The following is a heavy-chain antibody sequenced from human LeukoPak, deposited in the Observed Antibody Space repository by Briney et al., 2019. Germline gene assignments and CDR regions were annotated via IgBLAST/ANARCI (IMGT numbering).Heavy chain of an antibody. CDR2: IYYSGGT. J-gene: IGHJ5*02. CDR1: GGSISSSSYY. V-gene: IGHV4-39*01. D-gene: IGHD2-21*01. Sequence: SETLSLTCTVSGGSISSSSYYWGWIRQPPGKGLEWIGSIYYSGGTYYNPSLKSRVTISVDTSKNQFSLKLSSVTAADTAVYYCARRISSYSGWFDPWGQGTLVTVSS. CDR3: ARRISSYSGWFDP.